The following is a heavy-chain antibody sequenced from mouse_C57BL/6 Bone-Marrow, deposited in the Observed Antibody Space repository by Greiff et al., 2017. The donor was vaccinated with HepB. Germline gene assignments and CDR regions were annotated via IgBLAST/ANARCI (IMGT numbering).Heavy chain of an antibody. CDR1: GYTFTDYY. CDR3: AYHYYGSSPYYYAMDY. Sequence: EVQLQQSGPELVKPGASVKISCKASGYTFTDYYMNWVKQSHGKSLEWIGDINPNNGGTSYNQKFKGKATLTVDKSSSTAYMELRSLTSEDSAVYYCAYHYYGSSPYYYAMDYWGQGTSVTVSS. V-gene: IGHV1-26*01. CDR2: INPNNGGT. J-gene: IGHJ4*01. D-gene: IGHD1-1*01.